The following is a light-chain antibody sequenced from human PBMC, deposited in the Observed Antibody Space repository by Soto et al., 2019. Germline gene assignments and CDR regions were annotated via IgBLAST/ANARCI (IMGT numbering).Light chain of an antibody. CDR2: DVS. Sequence: QSALTQPRSVSGSPGQSVTISCTGTSSDVGIYNYVSWYQQHPGKAPKVMIYDVSERPSGVPDRVSGSKSGNTASLTISGLQAEDEADYYCCSYAGSPRDVFGTGTKVTVL. CDR3: CSYAGSPRDV. CDR1: SSDVGIYNY. J-gene: IGLJ1*01. V-gene: IGLV2-11*01.